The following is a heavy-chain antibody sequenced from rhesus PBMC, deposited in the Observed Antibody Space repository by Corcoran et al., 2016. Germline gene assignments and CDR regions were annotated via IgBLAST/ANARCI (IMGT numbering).Heavy chain of an antibody. V-gene: IGHV4-169*02. D-gene: IGHD6-31*01. Sequence: QLQLQESGPGLVKPSETLSVTCAVSGGSISSSSWSWIRQAPGTGLEWIGYIYGSGSSTNYNPSRKSRGTLSVDTSKNQLSLKLSSGTAADTAVYYCASPGYSSGWNYFDYGGQGVLVTVSS. CDR3: ASPGYSSGWNYFDY. J-gene: IGHJ4*01. CDR2: IYGSGSST. CDR1: GGSISSSS.